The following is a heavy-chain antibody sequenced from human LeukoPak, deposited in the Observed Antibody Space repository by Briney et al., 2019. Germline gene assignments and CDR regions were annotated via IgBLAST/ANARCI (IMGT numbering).Heavy chain of an antibody. V-gene: IGHV4-4*07. CDR1: GGSISSYY. CDR2: IYTSGSI. CDR3: ARESVDFWSGPIDY. Sequence: SETLSLTCTVSGGSISSYYWNWIRQPAGKGLEWIGRIYTSGSINYNPPLKSRVTMSVDTSKNQFSLKLSSVTAADTAVYYCARESVDFWSGPIDYWGQGTLVTVSS. D-gene: IGHD3-3*01. J-gene: IGHJ4*02.